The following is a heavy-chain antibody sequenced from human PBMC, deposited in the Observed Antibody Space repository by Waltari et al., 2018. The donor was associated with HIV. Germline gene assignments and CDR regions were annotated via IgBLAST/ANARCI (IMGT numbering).Heavy chain of an antibody. CDR3: ARRGYSGYDLSWYFDL. CDR1: GGTFSSYA. CDR2: IIPIFATA. D-gene: IGHD5-12*01. J-gene: IGHJ2*01. V-gene: IGHV1-69*01. Sequence: QVQLVQSGAEVKKPGSSVKVSCKASGGTFSSYAISWVRQAPGQGLEWMGGIIPIFATANSAQKFQGRGTSTADESTSTVYMELSSLRSEDTAMYYCARRGYSGYDLSWYFDLWGRGTLVTVST.